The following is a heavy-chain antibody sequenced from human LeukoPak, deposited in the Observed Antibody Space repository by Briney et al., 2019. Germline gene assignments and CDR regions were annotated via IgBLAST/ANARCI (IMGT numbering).Heavy chain of an antibody. V-gene: IGHV3-7*01. D-gene: IGHD1-14*01. CDR1: GFTFSDHW. CDR2: IGRDGIHK. CDR3: AKYLNRAFDY. J-gene: IGHJ4*02. Sequence: GGSLRLSCVASGFTFSDHWMSWVRQAPGKRLEWVAHIGRDGIHKGYVDSVEGRFTISRDNARNSVFLEMSNLRAEDSAVYFCAKYLNRAFDYWGQGSPVTVSS.